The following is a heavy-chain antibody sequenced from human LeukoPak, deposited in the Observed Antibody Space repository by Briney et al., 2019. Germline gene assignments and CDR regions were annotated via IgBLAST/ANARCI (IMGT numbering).Heavy chain of an antibody. CDR1: GFTFSSYS. CDR2: ISSSSSYI. D-gene: IGHD3-3*01. J-gene: IGHJ4*02. Sequence: GGSLRLSCAASGFTFSSYSMNWVRQAPGKGLEWVSSISSSSSYIYYADSVKGRFTISRDNAKNSLYLQMNSLRAEDTAVYYCARGIYDFWSGLYYFDYWGQGTLVTVSS. V-gene: IGHV3-21*01. CDR3: ARGIYDFWSGLYYFDY.